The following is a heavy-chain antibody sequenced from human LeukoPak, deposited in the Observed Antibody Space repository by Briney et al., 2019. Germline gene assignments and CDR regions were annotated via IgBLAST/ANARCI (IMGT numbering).Heavy chain of an antibody. Sequence: ESGGSLRLSCVATGFTFGSYAMSWVRQAPGKGLEWVSTISGADVGTYYTESVKGRFTISRDNAKNSLYLQMNSLRAEDTAVYYCASAGYSSGWYLYYWGQGTLVTVSS. V-gene: IGHV3-23*01. CDR3: ASAGYSSGWYLYY. CDR1: GFTFGSYA. CDR2: ISGADVGT. J-gene: IGHJ4*02. D-gene: IGHD6-19*01.